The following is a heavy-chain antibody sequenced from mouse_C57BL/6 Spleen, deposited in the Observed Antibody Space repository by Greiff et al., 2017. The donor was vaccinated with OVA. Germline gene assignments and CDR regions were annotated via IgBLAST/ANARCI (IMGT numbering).Heavy chain of an antibody. CDR3: ARDYYGSSYDGYAMDY. V-gene: IGHV1-72*01. CDR1: GYTFTSYW. CDR2: IDPNSGGT. Sequence: VQLQQPGAELVKPGASVKLSCKASGYTFTSYWMHWVKQRPGRGLEWIGRIDPNSGGTKYNEKFKSKATLTVDKPSSTAYMQLSSLTSEDSAVYYCARDYYGSSYDGYAMDYWGQGTSVTVSS. J-gene: IGHJ4*01. D-gene: IGHD1-1*01.